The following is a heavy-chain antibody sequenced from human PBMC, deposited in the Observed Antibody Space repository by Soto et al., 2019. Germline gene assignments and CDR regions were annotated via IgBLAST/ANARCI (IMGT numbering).Heavy chain of an antibody. CDR3: AKSGLRTRIPDF. J-gene: IGHJ4*02. V-gene: IGHV3-30*18. Sequence: GGSLRLSCVASGVTFNNCGMHWVRQAPGKGLEWVAFISFDGISVNYLDSVKGRFTISRDNSKNTLFLQMNSLRAEDTATYFCAKSGLRTRIPDFWGQGTPVTVSS. CDR1: GVTFNNCG. CDR2: ISFDGISV. D-gene: IGHD3-10*01.